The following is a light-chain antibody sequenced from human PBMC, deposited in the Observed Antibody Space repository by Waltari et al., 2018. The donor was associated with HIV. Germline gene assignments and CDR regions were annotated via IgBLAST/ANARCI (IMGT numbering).Light chain of an antibody. CDR2: RDN. Sequence: SYELAQPLSVSVALGQTARITCGGNSIGSKSVHWYQPRPGQAPVLVIYRDNNRPSGIPERFSGSSSGNTATLTISRAQAGDESDYYCQIWDSSTVVFGGGTKLTVL. J-gene: IGLJ2*01. CDR1: SIGSKS. CDR3: QIWDSSTVV. V-gene: IGLV3-9*01.